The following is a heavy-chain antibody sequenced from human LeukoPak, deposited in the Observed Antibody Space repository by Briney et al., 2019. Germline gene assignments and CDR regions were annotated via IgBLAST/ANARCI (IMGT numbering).Heavy chain of an antibody. CDR1: GGTFSSYA. Sequence: SVKVSCKASGGTFSSYAISWVRQAPGQGLEWMGGIIPIFGTANYAQKFQGRVTITADESTSTAYMELSSLRSEDTAVYYCARWQQQLTHFDYWGQGTLATVSS. CDR2: IIPIFGTA. CDR3: ARWQQQLTHFDY. J-gene: IGHJ4*02. D-gene: IGHD6-13*01. V-gene: IGHV1-69*13.